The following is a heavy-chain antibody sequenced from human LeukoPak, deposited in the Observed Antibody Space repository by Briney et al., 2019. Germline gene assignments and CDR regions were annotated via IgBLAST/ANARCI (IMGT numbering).Heavy chain of an antibody. J-gene: IGHJ4*02. CDR2: IKQDGSET. CDR3: VREGTTVALFDY. Sequence: GGSLRLSCAASGFIFSTYWMTWVRQAPGKGLEWVANIKQDGSETYYVDPVKGRFTISRDDAKNSLYLQMHSLRAEDTAVYYCVREGTTVALFDYWGQGSLVTVSS. V-gene: IGHV3-7*01. D-gene: IGHD6-19*01. CDR1: GFIFSTYW.